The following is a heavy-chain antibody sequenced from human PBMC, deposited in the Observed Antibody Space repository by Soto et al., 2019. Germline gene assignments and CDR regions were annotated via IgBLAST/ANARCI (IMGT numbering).Heavy chain of an antibody. CDR3: ARRGYGPGFPYYYGMDV. Sequence: SETLSLTCTVSGGSMSSYYWSWIRQPPGKGLEWIGYIYYSGSTNYNPSLKSRVTMSVDTPKNQFSLKLSSVTAADTAVYYCARRGYGPGFPYYYGMDVWGQRTTVTVSS. CDR2: IYYSGST. J-gene: IGHJ6*02. D-gene: IGHD3-10*01. CDR1: GGSMSSYY. V-gene: IGHV4-59*01.